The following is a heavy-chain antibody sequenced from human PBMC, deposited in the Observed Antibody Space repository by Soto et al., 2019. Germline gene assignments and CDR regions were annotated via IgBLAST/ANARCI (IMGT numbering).Heavy chain of an antibody. Sequence: EVQLVESGGGLVKPGGSLRLSCAASGFTFGSYTLHWVRQASGKGLEWVSSISSSSSYIYYADSVQDRFTISRDNAKSSLYLQMNSLRAEDTAVYYCARAYGDYSFGDYWGQGTLVSVSS. CDR3: ARAYGDYSFGDY. CDR2: ISSSSSYI. CDR1: GFTFGSYT. V-gene: IGHV3-21*01. D-gene: IGHD4-17*01. J-gene: IGHJ4*02.